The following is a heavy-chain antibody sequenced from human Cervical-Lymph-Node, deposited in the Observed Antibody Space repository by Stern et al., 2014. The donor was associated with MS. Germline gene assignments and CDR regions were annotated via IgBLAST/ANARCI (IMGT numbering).Heavy chain of an antibody. CDR1: GFTFSSYG. V-gene: IGHV3-30*18. J-gene: IGHJ6*02. D-gene: IGHD4-11*01. Sequence: QDQLVQSGGGVVQPGRSLRLSFAVSGFTFSSYGMHWVRQAPGKGLECVAVLSYDASNEYYDDSVKGRFSISRDNSKNKLYLQMNSLRAEDAAVDFCAKERSISKNYYHAMDVWGQGTTVTVSS. CDR2: LSYDASNE. CDR3: AKERSISKNYYHAMDV.